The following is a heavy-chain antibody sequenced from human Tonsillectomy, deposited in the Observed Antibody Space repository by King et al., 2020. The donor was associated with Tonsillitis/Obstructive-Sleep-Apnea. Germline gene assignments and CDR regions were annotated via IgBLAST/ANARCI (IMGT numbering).Heavy chain of an antibody. Sequence: VQLVESGGGVVQPGRSLRLSCAASGFTFSRFAMFWVRQAPGKGLEWVTLLSNDGSDKYYADSVKGRFTISRDNSKGTLYLDMNSLRPEDTAVYYCERGLDFWSGYYYYYYGMDVWGQGTTVTVSS. CDR2: LSNDGSDK. CDR3: ERGLDFWSGYYYYYYGMDV. V-gene: IGHV3-30*04. D-gene: IGHD3-3*01. J-gene: IGHJ6*02. CDR1: GFTFSRFA.